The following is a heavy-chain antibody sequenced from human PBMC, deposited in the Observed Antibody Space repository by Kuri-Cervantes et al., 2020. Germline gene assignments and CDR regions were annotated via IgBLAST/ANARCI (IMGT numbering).Heavy chain of an antibody. CDR3: ARDGMDV. V-gene: IGHV1-69*05. CDR1: GYTLTELS. Sequence: SVKVSCKVSGYTLTELSMHWVRQAPGQGLEWMGGIIPIFGTANYAQKLQGRVTMTTDTSTSTAYMELRSLRSDDTAVYYCARDGMDVWGQGTTVTVSS. CDR2: IIPIFGTA. J-gene: IGHJ6*02.